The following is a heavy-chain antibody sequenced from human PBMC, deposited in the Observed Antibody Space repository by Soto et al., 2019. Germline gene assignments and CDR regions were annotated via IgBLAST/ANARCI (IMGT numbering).Heavy chain of an antibody. J-gene: IGHJ4*02. CDR3: ARETGYSSGWRQDY. V-gene: IGHV3-74*01. D-gene: IGHD6-19*01. CDR1: GFTFSSYS. Sequence: PGGSLRLSCAASGFTFSSYSMNWVRQAPGKGLVWVSRINSDGSSISYADSVKGRFTISRDNAKNTLYLQMNSLRVEDTAVYYCARETGYSSGWRQDYWGQGTLVTVSS. CDR2: INSDGSSI.